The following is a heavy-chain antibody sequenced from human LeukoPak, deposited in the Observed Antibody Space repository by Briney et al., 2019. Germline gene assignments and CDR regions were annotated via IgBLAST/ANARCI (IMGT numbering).Heavy chain of an antibody. Sequence: ASVKVSCKASGYTFTSYGISWVRQAPGQGLEWMGWISADNGNTNYAHKLQGRVTMTTDNSTNTAYVELMSLSSEEPADNHCPHWGGSYPTLWAHFDYGGQGTLVTVSS. J-gene: IGHJ4*02. CDR1: GYTFTSYG. D-gene: IGHD1-26*01. CDR2: ISADNGNT. V-gene: IGHV1-18*01. CDR3: PHWGGSYPTLWAHFDY.